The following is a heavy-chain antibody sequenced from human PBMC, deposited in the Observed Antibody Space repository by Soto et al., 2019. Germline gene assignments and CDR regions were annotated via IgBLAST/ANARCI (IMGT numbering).Heavy chain of an antibody. CDR2: IIPISGTP. J-gene: IGHJ5*02. CDR1: GGTFANFA. V-gene: IGHV1-69*01. Sequence: QVQLVQSGAKVKKPGTSVKVSCKAFGGTFANFAINWVRQAPGQGLEWMGGIIPISGTPYYAQRFQGRVTITADESTTTTYMELNSLTSEDTAIYYCTRDTSDYDSNWFDPWGQGTLVTVSS. D-gene: IGHD5-12*01. CDR3: TRDTSDYDSNWFDP.